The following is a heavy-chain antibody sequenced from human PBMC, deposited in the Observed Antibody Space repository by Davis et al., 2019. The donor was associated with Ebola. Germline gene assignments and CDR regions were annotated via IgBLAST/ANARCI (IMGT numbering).Heavy chain of an antibody. CDR3: ARHYYDSRAAPRY. CDR1: GGSISSGSYY. CDR2: IYYSGST. Sequence: GSLRLSCTVSGGSISSGSYYWGWIRQPPGKGLEWIGSIYYSGSTYYNPSLKSRVTISVDTSKNQFSLKLSSVTAADTAVYYCARHYYDSRAAPRYWGQGTLVTVSS. V-gene: IGHV4-39*01. D-gene: IGHD3-22*01. J-gene: IGHJ4*02.